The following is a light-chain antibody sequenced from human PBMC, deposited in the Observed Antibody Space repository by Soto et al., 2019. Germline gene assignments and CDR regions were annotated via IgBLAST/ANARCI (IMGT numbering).Light chain of an antibody. CDR1: QSVSSN. CDR2: GAS. Sequence: EVVVTQSPGTLSVSPGERATLSCRASQSVSSNLAWYQQKPGQAPRLLIYGASTRATGIPARFSGSGSGTEFTLTISSLQSEDFAVYYCQQYNIWPRAFGQGTKVDI. CDR3: QQYNIWPRA. V-gene: IGKV3-15*01. J-gene: IGKJ1*01.